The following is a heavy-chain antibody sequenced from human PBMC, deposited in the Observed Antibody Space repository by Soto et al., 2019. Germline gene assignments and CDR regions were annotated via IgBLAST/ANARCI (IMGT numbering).Heavy chain of an antibody. CDR3: AREDPRGSGWYHWFDP. J-gene: IGHJ5*02. V-gene: IGHV1-3*04. CDR1: GYTFTRYA. CDR2: INIGNGNT. D-gene: IGHD6-19*01. Sequence: ASVKVSCKASGYTFTRYAMHWVRQAPGHRLEWMGWINIGNGNTKYSQKFQGRVTITRETSANTTYMELSSLRSEDTSIYYCAREDPRGSGWYHWFDPWGQGTLVNVSS.